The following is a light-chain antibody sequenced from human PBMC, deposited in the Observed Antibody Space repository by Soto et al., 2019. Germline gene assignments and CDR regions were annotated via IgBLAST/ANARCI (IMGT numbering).Light chain of an antibody. V-gene: IGLV2-14*01. CDR1: SSDVGDYNY. Sequence: SVLTQPASVSGSPGQSITISCTGTSSDVGDYNYVSWYQQHPGKAPKLMIYDVSNRPSGVSNRFSGSKSGNTASLTISGLQAEDEADYYCSSYTSSSTLDVFGTGTKLTVL. CDR2: DVS. J-gene: IGLJ1*01. CDR3: SSYTSSSTLDV.